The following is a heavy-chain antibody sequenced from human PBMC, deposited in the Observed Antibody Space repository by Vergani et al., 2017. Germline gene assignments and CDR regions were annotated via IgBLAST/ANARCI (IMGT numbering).Heavy chain of an antibody. D-gene: IGHD4-17*01. V-gene: IGHV5-51*01. CDR1: GYSFTNYW. CDR2: IYPGDSDT. J-gene: IGHJ4*02. Sequence: EVQLVQSGAEVKKPGESLKISCKGSGYSFTNYWIGWLRQMPGKGLEWMGSIYPGDSDTRYSPSVQGQVTISADKSISTAFLQWSSLKASDTAMYYCARSSDYGDYAVDYWGQGTLVTVSS. CDR3: ARSSDYGDYAVDY.